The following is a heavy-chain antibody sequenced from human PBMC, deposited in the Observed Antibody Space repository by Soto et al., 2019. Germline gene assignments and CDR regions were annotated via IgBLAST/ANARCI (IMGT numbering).Heavy chain of an antibody. CDR2: INAGNGNT. D-gene: IGHD5-12*01. V-gene: IGHV1-3*01. CDR1: GYTFTSYA. J-gene: IGHJ4*02. CDR3: ARGRGGYNYYFDY. Sequence: QVQLVQSGAAVKKPGASVKVSCKASGYTFTSYAMHWVRQAPGQRLEWMGWINAGNGNTKYSQKFQGRVTITRDTYASTAYMELSSLISEDTAVYYCARGRGGYNYYFDYWGQGTLVTVSS.